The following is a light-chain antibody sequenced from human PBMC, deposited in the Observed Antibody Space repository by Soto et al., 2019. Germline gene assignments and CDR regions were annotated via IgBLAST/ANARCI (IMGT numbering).Light chain of an antibody. J-gene: IGKJ1*01. CDR1: QGISSW. CDR2: VAS. CDR3: QQANSFPWT. V-gene: IGKV1-12*01. Sequence: DIQMTQSPSSVSASVGDRVTITCRASQGISSWLAWYQHKPGKAPKLLIYVASSLQTGVPSRFSGSGSGTDLTHTISSLQHEDFATYYCQQANSFPWTFGQGTKVEIK.